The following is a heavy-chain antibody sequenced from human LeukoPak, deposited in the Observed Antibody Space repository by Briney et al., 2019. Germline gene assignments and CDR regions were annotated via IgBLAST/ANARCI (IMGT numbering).Heavy chain of an antibody. V-gene: IGHV3-30*09. D-gene: IGHD1-7*01. J-gene: IGHJ4*02. CDR3: ARDYWWNYDY. Sequence: GGSLRLSCAASGFTFSSYAMHWVRQAPGKGLEWVAVISKDGSDKYYPGSVRGRFAISRDNSKNTIYLQMDSLRAEDTAIYYCARDYWWNYDYWGQGTLVTVSS. CDR2: ISKDGSDK. CDR1: GFTFSSYA.